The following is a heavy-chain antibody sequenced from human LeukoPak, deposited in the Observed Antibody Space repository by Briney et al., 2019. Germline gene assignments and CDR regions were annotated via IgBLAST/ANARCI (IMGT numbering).Heavy chain of an antibody. CDR2: ISYSGST. CDR1: GGSISSDY. V-gene: IGHV4-59*01. Sequence: SETLSLTCTVSGGSISSDYWSWIRQPPGKGLEWIGYISYSGSTNYNPSLKSRVTISVDTSKNQFSLKLSSVTAADTAVYYCASARRADYFDSSAFDYWGQGTLVTVSS. D-gene: IGHD3-22*01. J-gene: IGHJ4*02. CDR3: ASARRADYFDSSAFDY.